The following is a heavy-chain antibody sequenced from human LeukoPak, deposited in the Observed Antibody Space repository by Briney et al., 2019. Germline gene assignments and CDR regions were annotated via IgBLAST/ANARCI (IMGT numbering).Heavy chain of an antibody. CDR3: ARDPTGRYSSEGYMDV. V-gene: IGHV4-4*07. J-gene: IGHJ6*03. CDR1: GGSISSYY. D-gene: IGHD6-19*01. CDR2: IYTSGST. Sequence: SETPSLTCTVSGGSISSYYWSWIRQPARKGLEWIGRIYTSGSTNYNPSLKSRVTMSVDTSKNQFSLKLSSVTAADTAVYYCARDPTGRYSSEGYMDVWGKGTTVTISS.